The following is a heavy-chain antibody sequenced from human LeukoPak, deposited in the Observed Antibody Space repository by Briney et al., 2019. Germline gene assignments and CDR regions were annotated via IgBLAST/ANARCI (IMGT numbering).Heavy chain of an antibody. CDR2: IGLSGSPL. J-gene: IGHJ4*02. CDR3: ARKDFSSRSFSY. V-gene: IGHV3-11*04. D-gene: IGHD2-2*01. Sequence: GSLRLSCAVSGFPFTRFYMSWIRQAPGKGLEWISYIGLSGSPLDYADSVRGRFTISRDNAKNSLYLELNSLRAEDTAVYYCARKDFSSRSFSYWGQGTLVTVSS. CDR1: GFPFTRFY.